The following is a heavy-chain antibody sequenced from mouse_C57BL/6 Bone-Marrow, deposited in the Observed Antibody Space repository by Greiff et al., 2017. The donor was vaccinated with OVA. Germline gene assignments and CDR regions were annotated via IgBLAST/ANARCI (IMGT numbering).Heavy chain of an antibody. Sequence: QVQLQPGAELVMPGASVKLSCKASGYTFTSYWMHWVKQRPGQGLEWIGEIDPSDSYTNYNQKFKGKSTLTVDKSSSTAYMQLSSLTSEDSAVYYCARFSDGYYDYWGQGTTLTVSS. CDR2: IDPSDSYT. CDR3: ARFSDGYYDY. CDR1: GYTFTSYW. V-gene: IGHV1-69*01. J-gene: IGHJ2*01. D-gene: IGHD2-3*01.